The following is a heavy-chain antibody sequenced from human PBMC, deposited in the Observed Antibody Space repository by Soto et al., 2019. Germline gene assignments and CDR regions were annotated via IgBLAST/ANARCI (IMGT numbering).Heavy chain of an antibody. D-gene: IGHD3-22*01. J-gene: IGHJ4*02. CDR3: ANDYYDSSGFLDY. CDR1: GGTFSSYA. Sequence: SVKVSFKASGGTFSSYAISWVRQAPGQGLEWMGGIIPIFGTANYAQKFQGRVTITADESTSTAYMELSSLRSEDTAVYYCANDYYDSSGFLDYWGQGTLVTVSS. V-gene: IGHV1-69*13. CDR2: IIPIFGTA.